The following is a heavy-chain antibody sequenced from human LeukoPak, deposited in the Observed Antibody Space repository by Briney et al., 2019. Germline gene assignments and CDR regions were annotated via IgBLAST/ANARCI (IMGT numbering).Heavy chain of an antibody. V-gene: IGHV3-48*01. CDR3: ARDPSIGVVVIATIGTFDY. CDR1: GFTFSSYS. Sequence: PGGSLRLSCTASGFTFSSYSMNWVRQAPGKGLEWVSYISSSSSTIYYADSVKGRFTISRDNAKNSLYLQMNSLRAEDTAVYYCARDPSIGVVVIATIGTFDYWGQGTLATVSS. D-gene: IGHD2-21*01. J-gene: IGHJ4*02. CDR2: ISSSSSTI.